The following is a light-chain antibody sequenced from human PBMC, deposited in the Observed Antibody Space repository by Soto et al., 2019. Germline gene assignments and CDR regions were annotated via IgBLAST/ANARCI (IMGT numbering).Light chain of an antibody. CDR1: GSNIGSNY. Sequence: QAVVTQTPSASGTPGQRVTISCSGSGSNIGSNYVYWYQQLPGTAPRLLIYRSRERPSGVPDRFSGSTSGPSAYLVITGLRSEDEADYYCASWDDSLRGGVFGGGTQLTVL. V-gene: IGLV1-47*01. CDR3: ASWDDSLRGGV. CDR2: RSR. J-gene: IGLJ7*01.